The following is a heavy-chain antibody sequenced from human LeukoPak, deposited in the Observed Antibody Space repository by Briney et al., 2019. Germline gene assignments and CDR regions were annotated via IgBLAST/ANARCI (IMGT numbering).Heavy chain of an antibody. CDR3: ARSYTYARY. Sequence: PGGSLRLSCAAAGVSFSSYSMGWVRQAPGKGQEWVAHIKEDGSEIFYVDSVKGRFTISRDNAKNSLYLQMNSLGAEDTAIYYCARSYTYARYWGQGALVTVSS. J-gene: IGHJ4*02. D-gene: IGHD3-10*01. CDR1: GVSFSSYS. CDR2: IKEDGSEI. V-gene: IGHV3-7*01.